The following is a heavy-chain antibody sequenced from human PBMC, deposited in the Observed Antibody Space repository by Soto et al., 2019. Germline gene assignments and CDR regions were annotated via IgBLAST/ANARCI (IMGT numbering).Heavy chain of an antibody. CDR3: ATNSRLLRFGAFDI. CDR1: GYTFTGYY. J-gene: IGHJ3*02. V-gene: IGHV1-24*01. CDR2: FDPEDGET. D-gene: IGHD6-13*01. Sequence: GASVKVSCKASGYTFTGYYMHWVRQAPGKGLEWMGGFDPEDGETIYAQKFQGRVTMTEDTSTDTAYMELSSLRSEDTAVYYCATNSRLLRFGAFDIWGQGTMVTVSS.